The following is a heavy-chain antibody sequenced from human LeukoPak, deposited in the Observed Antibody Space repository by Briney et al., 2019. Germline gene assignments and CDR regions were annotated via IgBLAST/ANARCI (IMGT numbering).Heavy chain of an antibody. CDR2: ISAYNGNT. J-gene: IGHJ5*02. V-gene: IGHV1-18*01. CDR1: GYTFTSYG. D-gene: IGHD2-15*01. Sequence: GASVKVSCKASGYTFTSYGISWVRQAPGQGLEWMGWISAYNGNTNYAQKLQGRVTMTTDTSTSTAYMELRSLRSDDTAVYYCARVRCGGGSCYSPFDPWGQGTLVTVSS. CDR3: ARVRCGGGSCYSPFDP.